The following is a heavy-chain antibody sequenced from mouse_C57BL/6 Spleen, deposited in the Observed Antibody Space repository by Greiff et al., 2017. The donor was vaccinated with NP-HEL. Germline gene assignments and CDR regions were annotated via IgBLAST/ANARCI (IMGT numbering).Heavy chain of an antibody. J-gene: IGHJ3*01. CDR1: GYTFTDYE. D-gene: IGHD2-4*01. Sequence: QVQLQQSGAELVRPGASVTLSCKASGYTFTDYEMHWVKQTPVHGLEWIGAIDPATGGTAYNQKFKGKAILTADKSSSTAYMGLRSLTSEDSAVYYCTRSDYDYDGGFAYWGQGTLVTVSA. V-gene: IGHV1-15*01. CDR2: IDPATGGT. CDR3: TRSDYDYDGGFAY.